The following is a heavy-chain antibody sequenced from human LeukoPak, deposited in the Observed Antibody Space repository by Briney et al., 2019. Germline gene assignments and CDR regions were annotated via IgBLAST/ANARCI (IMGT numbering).Heavy chain of an antibody. CDR2: INHSGST. CDR1: GGSFSGYY. D-gene: IGHD3/OR15-3a*01. CDR3: ARLAGYRFGLRTSP. Sequence: SETLSLTCAVYGGSFSGYYWSWIRQPPGKGLERIGEINHSGSTNYNPSLKSRVTISVDTSKNQFSLKLSSVTAADTAVYYCARLAGYRFGLRTSPWGQGTLVTVSS. J-gene: IGHJ5*02. V-gene: IGHV4-34*01.